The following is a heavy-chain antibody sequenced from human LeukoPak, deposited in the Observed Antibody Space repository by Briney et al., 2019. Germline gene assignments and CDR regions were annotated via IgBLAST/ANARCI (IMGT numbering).Heavy chain of an antibody. V-gene: IGHV4-59*01. CDR2: IYYRGST. CDR3: ARDSGYGYSYGPLDYYGMDV. D-gene: IGHD5-18*01. Sequence: PSETLSLTCTVSGGSISSYYWSWIRQPPGKGLEWIGYIYYRGSTNYNPSLKSRVTISADTSKNQFSLKLSSVTAADTAVYYCARDSGYGYSYGPLDYYGMDVWGQGTTVTVSS. J-gene: IGHJ6*02. CDR1: GGSISSYY.